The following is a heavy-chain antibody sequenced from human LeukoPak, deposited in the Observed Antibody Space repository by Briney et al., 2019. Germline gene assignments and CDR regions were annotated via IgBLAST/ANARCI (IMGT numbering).Heavy chain of an antibody. J-gene: IGHJ3*02. V-gene: IGHV1-69*05. CDR1: GGALSSSA. CDR3: ARAWSGILAYDAFDI. Sequence: GASVKVSCKASGGALSSSAVSWLRLAPGQGLEWLGGIIPIYDSPDCAQKFQGRVKISTDESTSTLFLELSSLTPEDTAVYYCARAWSGILAYDAFDIWGQGTMIIVSS. D-gene: IGHD3-3*01. CDR2: IIPIYDSP.